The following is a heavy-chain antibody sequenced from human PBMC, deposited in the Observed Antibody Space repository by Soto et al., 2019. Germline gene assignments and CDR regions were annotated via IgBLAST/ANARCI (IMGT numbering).Heavy chain of an antibody. CDR1: GYSISSSNW. CDR3: ARKIGVLDAFAI. J-gene: IGHJ3*02. Sequence: QVQLQESGPGLVKPSDTLSHTCAVSGYSISSSNWWGWMRQPPGKGLEWIGYIYYSGSTYSNPSLKSRVTTSAHTSKNPFSLKLSSVTAVDTTVYYCARKIGVLDAFAIWGQGTMVTVSS. V-gene: IGHV4-28*01. D-gene: IGHD2-8*01. CDR2: IYYSGST.